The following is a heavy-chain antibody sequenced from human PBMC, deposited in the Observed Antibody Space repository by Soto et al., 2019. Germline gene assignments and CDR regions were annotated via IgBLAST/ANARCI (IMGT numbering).Heavy chain of an antibody. CDR3: AGDNGAGGILGYFAMDV. D-gene: IGHD1-26*01. V-gene: IGHV4-30-4*01. CDR2: IYYSGTT. CDR1: GASITKGEYY. Sequence: QVQLQESSPGLVKASQTLSLTCNVSGASITKGEYYWTWIRRPPGRSLEWIGGIYYSGTTHYNPSLKSRLDMSVDMSKNQITLRLTSVTAADTAVYYCAGDNGAGGILGYFAMDVWGQGTTVTVSS. J-gene: IGHJ6*02.